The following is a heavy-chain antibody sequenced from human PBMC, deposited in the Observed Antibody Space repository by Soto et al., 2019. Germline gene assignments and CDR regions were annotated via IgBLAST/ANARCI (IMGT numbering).Heavy chain of an antibody. CDR1: GLTFSTYG. D-gene: IGHD6-13*01. CDR2: ISSGGEYV. Sequence: EVQLVESGGGLVKPGGSLRLSCAASGLTFSTYGMNWVRQAPGEGLEWVSSISSGGEYVGYADSVKGRVTISRDNAKNSLYRRLNSLRVEDTGGYYCATDGAAGAAMGVWGQGTTVTVSS. J-gene: IGHJ6*02. V-gene: IGHV3-21*01. CDR3: ATDGAAGAAMGV.